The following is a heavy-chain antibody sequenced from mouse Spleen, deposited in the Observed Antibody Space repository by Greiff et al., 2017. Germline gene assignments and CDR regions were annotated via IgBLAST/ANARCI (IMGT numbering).Heavy chain of an antibody. D-gene: IGHD2-3*01. V-gene: IGHV5-4*01. CDR1: GFTFSSYA. J-gene: IGHJ2*01. Sequence: EVQLVESGGGLVKPGGSLKLSCAASGFTFSSYAMSWVRQTPEKRLEWVATISDGGSYTYYPDNVKGRFTISRDNAKNNLYLQMSHLKSEDTAMYYCARDGVYDGYSHFDYWGQGTTLTVSS. CDR3: ARDGVYDGYSHFDY. CDR2: ISDGGSYT.